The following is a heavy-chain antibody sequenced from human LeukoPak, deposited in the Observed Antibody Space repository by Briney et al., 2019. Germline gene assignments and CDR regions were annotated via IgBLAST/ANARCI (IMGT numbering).Heavy chain of an antibody. CDR2: INHSGST. CDR1: VGTISSYY. J-gene: IGHJ3*02. D-gene: IGHD5-12*01. Sequence: SETLSLTCTVSVGTISSYYWSWIRQPPGKGLEGIGEINHSGSTKYNPSLNSRVTISVDTSKNQFSLKLSSVTAADTAVYYCARGLIVGTEDAFDIWGQGTMVTVSS. CDR3: ARGLIVGTEDAFDI. V-gene: IGHV4-34*01.